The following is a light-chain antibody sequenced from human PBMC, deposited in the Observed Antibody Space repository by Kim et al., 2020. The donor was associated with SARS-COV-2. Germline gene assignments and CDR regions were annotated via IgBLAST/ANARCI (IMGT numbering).Light chain of an antibody. CDR2: KDS. CDR1: ALPKQY. V-gene: IGLV3-25*03. CDR3: QSADSSGTYPV. J-gene: IGLJ2*01. Sequence: SPGQTARITCSGDALPKQYAYWYQQKPGQAPVLVIYKDSERPSGIPERFSGSSSGTTVTLTISGVQAEDEADYYCQSADSSGTYPVFGGGTQLTV.